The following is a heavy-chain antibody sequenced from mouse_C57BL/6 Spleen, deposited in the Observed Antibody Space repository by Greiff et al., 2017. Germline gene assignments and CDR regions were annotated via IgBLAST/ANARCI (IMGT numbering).Heavy chain of an antibody. CDR3: AREHYYGSSYGYFDY. CDR1: GFTFSDYY. Sequence: DVQLQESEGGLVQPGSSMKLSCTASGFTFSDYYMAWVRQVPEKGLEWVANINYDGSSTYYLDSLKSRFIISRDNAKNILYLQMSSLKSEDTATYYCAREHYYGSSYGYFDYWGQGTTLTVSS. CDR2: INYDGSST. D-gene: IGHD1-1*01. V-gene: IGHV5-16*01. J-gene: IGHJ2*01.